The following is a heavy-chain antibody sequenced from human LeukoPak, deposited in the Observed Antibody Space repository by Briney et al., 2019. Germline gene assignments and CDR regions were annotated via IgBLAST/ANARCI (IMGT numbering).Heavy chain of an antibody. CDR1: GFNFRAYW. Sequence: GGSLRLSCAVSGFNFRAYWMSWARQAPGKGREWVASLNQDADREYYVDSVKGRFTISRDNAKNSLYLQMDSLRVEDTAVYYCARATTASARDHWGQGTLVTVSS. CDR2: LNQDADRE. V-gene: IGHV3-7*01. CDR3: ARATTASARDH. J-gene: IGHJ4*02. D-gene: IGHD1-14*01.